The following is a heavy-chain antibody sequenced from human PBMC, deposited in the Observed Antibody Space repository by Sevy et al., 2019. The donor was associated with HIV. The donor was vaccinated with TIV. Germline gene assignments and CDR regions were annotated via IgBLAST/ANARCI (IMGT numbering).Heavy chain of an antibody. Sequence: GGSLRLSCAASGFTFSTSAMHWVRQAPGKGLEWVAVISYDGSHKYYGNSVKGRFTLSRDNSKNTLYLQMNSLRAEDTAVYYCARAPIQLGAFDIWGQGTMVTFSS. J-gene: IGHJ3*02. CDR3: ARAPIQLGAFDI. CDR1: GFTFSTSA. CDR2: ISYDGSHK. D-gene: IGHD5-18*01. V-gene: IGHV3-30*04.